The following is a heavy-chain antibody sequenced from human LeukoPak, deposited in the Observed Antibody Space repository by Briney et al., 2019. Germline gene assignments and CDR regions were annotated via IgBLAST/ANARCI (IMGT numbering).Heavy chain of an antibody. CDR1: GYSFTSYW. CDR2: IYPGDSDT. D-gene: IGHD1-1*01. CDR3: ARFWNDPYYFDY. J-gene: IGHJ4*02. Sequence: RGESLKISCKGSGYSFTSYWIGWVRQMPGKGLEWMGIIYPGDSDTRYSPSFQDQVTISADKSISTAYLKWSSLKASDTAMYYCARFWNDPYYFDYWGQGTLVTVSS. V-gene: IGHV5-51*01.